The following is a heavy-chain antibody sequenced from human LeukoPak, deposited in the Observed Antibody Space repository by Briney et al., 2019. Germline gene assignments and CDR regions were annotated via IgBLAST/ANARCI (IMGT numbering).Heavy chain of an antibody. V-gene: IGHV4-59*12. Sequence: SETLSLTCTVSGGSITSYYWSWIRQPPAPALERIGHINYNGSTNYNHSLKSRGAISVDTSKNQVSLKLSSVTAADTAVYYCARGGGGVAVWFGELLHIGILDLYYYYYMDVWGKGTTVTISS. CDR3: ARGGGGVAVWFGELLHIGILDLYYYYYMDV. CDR1: GGSITSYY. CDR2: INYNGST. J-gene: IGHJ6*03. D-gene: IGHD3-10*01.